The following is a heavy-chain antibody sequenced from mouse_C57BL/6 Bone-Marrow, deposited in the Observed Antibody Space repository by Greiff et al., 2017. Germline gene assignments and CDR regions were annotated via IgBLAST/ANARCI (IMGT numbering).Heavy chain of an antibody. CDR2: IYPRSGNT. CDR1: GYTFTSYG. D-gene: IGHD2-5*01. V-gene: IGHV1-81*01. CDR3: ARRYSNYVPYYFDY. J-gene: IGHJ2*01. Sequence: VQLQQSGAELARPGASVKLSCKASGYTFTSYGISWVKQRTGQGLEWIGEIYPRSGNTYYNEKFKGKATLTADKSSSTAYMELRSLTSEDSAFYFCARRYSNYVPYYFDYWGQGTTLTVSS.